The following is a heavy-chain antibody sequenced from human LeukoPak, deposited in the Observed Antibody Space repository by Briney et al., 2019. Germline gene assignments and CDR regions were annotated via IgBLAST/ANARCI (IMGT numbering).Heavy chain of an antibody. CDR2: IYYSGST. V-gene: IGHV4-59*12. D-gene: IGHD6-13*01. J-gene: IGHJ6*02. CDR3: ARGTYSSSWYSDGMDV. CDR1: GGSISSYY. Sequence: SETLSLTCTVSGGSISSYYWSWIRQPPGKGLEWIGYIYYSGSTNYNPSLKSRVTISVDTSKNQFSLKLSSATAADTAVYYCARGTYSSSWYSDGMDVWGQGTTVTVSS.